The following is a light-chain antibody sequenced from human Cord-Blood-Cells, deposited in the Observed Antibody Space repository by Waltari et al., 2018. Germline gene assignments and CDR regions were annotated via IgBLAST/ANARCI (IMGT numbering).Light chain of an antibody. CDR3: QQLNSYPLT. CDR2: AAS. Sequence: DIQLTKSPSLLSASVGDRVTITCRASQGISSYLAWYQQKPGKAPKLLIYAASTLQSGVPSRFSGSGSGTEFTLTISSLQPEYFATYYCQQLNSYPLTFGGGTKVEIK. CDR1: QGISSY. V-gene: IGKV1-9*01. J-gene: IGKJ4*01.